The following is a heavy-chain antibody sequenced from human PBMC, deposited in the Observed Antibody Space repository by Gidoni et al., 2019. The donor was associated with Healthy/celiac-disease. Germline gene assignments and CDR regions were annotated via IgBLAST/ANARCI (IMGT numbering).Heavy chain of an antibody. Sequence: QVQLVESGGGVVQPGRSLRLSCAASGFPFSSYGMHWVRQAPGTGLEWVSVRAYDGSNKYYADAVKGRFTISRDNSKNTLYLQMNSLRAEDTAVYYCAKEGGSGLRQWLVPRNWFDPWGQGTLVTVSS. CDR2: RAYDGSNK. D-gene: IGHD6-19*01. J-gene: IGHJ5*02. V-gene: IGHV3-30*18. CDR3: AKEGGSGLRQWLVPRNWFDP. CDR1: GFPFSSYG.